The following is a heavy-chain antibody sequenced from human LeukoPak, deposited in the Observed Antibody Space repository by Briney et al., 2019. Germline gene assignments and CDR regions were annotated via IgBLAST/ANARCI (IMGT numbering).Heavy chain of an antibody. Sequence: GASVKVSCKASGYTFTSYYMHWVRQAPGQGLEWMGIINPSGGSTSYAQKFQGRVTMTRDMSTSTVYMELSSLRSEDTAVYYCARAYYDFWSGYYIRWFDPWGQGTLVTVSS. CDR2: INPSGGST. CDR1: GYTFTSYY. J-gene: IGHJ5*02. D-gene: IGHD3-3*01. V-gene: IGHV1-46*01. CDR3: ARAYYDFWSGYYIRWFDP.